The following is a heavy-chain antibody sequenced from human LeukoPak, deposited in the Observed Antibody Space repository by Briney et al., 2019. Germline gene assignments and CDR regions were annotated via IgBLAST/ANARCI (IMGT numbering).Heavy chain of an antibody. CDR3: ARRGNHCSGGSCYSHRGYYYYGMDV. D-gene: IGHD2-15*01. Sequence: GASVKVSCKASGYTFTSYAISWVRQAPGQGLEWMGGIIPIIGTANYAQKFQGRVTITADESTSTAYMELSSLRSEDTAVYYCARRGNHCSGGSCYSHRGYYYYGMDVWGKGTTVTVSP. CDR1: GYTFTSYA. J-gene: IGHJ6*04. CDR2: IIPIIGTA. V-gene: IGHV1-69*13.